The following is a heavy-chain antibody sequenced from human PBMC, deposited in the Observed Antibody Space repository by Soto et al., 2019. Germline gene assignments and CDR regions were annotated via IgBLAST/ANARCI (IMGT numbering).Heavy chain of an antibody. CDR2: IYYSGST. D-gene: IGHD3-10*01. J-gene: IGHJ3*02. CDR3: ARDGYYYGSGSFSRPDAFDI. V-gene: IGHV4-31*03. CDR1: GGSISSGGYY. Sequence: QVQLQESGPGLVKPSQTLSLTCTVSGGSISSGGYYWSWFRQHPGKGLEWIGYIYYSGSTYYNPSLKSRVTISVDTSKNQFSLKLSSVTAADTAVYYCARDGYYYGSGSFSRPDAFDIWGQGTMVTVSS.